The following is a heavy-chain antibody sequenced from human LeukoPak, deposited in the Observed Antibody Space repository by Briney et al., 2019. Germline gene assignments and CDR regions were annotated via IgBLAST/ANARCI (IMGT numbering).Heavy chain of an antibody. Sequence: GGSLRLSCAASGFTFSSYAMSWVRQAPGKGLEWVSAISGSGGSTYYADSVKGRFTISRDNSKNTLYLQMNSLRAEDTAVYYCAKDRIVATTSVNYYYGMDVWGQGTTVTVSS. D-gene: IGHD5-12*01. J-gene: IGHJ6*02. CDR2: ISGSGGST. CDR3: AKDRIVATTSVNYYYGMDV. V-gene: IGHV3-23*01. CDR1: GFTFSSYA.